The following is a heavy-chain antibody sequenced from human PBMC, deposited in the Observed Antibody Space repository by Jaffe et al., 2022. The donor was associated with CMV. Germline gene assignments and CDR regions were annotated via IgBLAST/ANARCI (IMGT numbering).Heavy chain of an antibody. J-gene: IGHJ5*02. CDR2: INQDGSEK. V-gene: IGHV3-7*04. CDR1: GFTFTTFW. CDR3: ARGGGNHDL. D-gene: IGHD1-26*01. Sequence: EVQLVESGGGLVQPGGSLRLSCAASGFTFTTFWMSWVRQAPGKGLEWVANINQDGSEKYYVDSLKGRFTISRDNAKNSLYLQMNSLRADDTALYYCARGGGNHDLWGQGTLVTVSS.